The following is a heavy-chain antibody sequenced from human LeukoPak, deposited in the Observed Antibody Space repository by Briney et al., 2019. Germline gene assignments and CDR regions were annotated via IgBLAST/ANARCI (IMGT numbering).Heavy chain of an antibody. D-gene: IGHD2-15*01. V-gene: IGHV3-64D*09. Sequence: PGGSLSLSCSASGFPFSSYAMHWVRQAPGKGLEYFSAISDSGGSTYYADSVKGRFTISRDNSKNTLYLQMSSLRAEDTAVYFCVRGYSFGPYGMDVWGQGTTVTVSS. J-gene: IGHJ6*02. CDR2: ISDSGGST. CDR1: GFPFSSYA. CDR3: VRGYSFGPYGMDV.